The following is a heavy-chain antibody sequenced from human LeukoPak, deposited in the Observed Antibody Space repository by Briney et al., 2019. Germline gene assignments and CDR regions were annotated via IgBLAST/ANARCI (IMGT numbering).Heavy chain of an antibody. J-gene: IGHJ4*02. CDR1: GFTFDDYA. Sequence: PGGSLRLSCAASGFTFDDYAMHWVRQAPGKGLEWVSGISWNSGSIGHADSVKGRFTISRDNAKNSLYLQMNSLRAEDTALYYCAKDIFTMVRGVVDYWGQGTLVTVSS. V-gene: IGHV3-9*01. D-gene: IGHD3-10*01. CDR2: ISWNSGSI. CDR3: AKDIFTMVRGVVDY.